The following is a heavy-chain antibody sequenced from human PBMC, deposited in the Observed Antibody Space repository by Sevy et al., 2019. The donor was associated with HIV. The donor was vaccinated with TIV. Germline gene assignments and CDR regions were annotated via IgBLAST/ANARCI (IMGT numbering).Heavy chain of an antibody. CDR2: ISGTGGNT. D-gene: IGHD6-13*01. CDR3: AKGGLATGGSPYYYYYYMAV. J-gene: IGHJ6*03. Sequence: GGSLRLSCAASGFTFRSYAMNWVRQAPGKGLEWVSGISGTGGNTYYADSVKGRFTISRDNSKNTLYLQMDSLRAEDGAVYYCAKGGLATGGSPYYYYYYMAVWGKGTTVTVSS. V-gene: IGHV3-23*01. CDR1: GFTFRSYA.